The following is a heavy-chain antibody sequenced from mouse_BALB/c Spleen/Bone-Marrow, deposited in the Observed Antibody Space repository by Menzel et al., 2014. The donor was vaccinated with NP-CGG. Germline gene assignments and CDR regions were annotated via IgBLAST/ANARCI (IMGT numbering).Heavy chain of an antibody. CDR1: GFTFTSYW. Sequence: VQLQQSGTELVKPGASVKLSCKTSGFTFTSYWIQWVKQRPGQGLGWIGEIFPGIGTTSYNEKFKGKARLTIDTSSNTAYMELSSLTYEDSAVYFCARGGGFAFWGQGTLVTVSA. V-gene: IGHV1S132*01. CDR2: IFPGIGTT. J-gene: IGHJ3*01. CDR3: ARGGGFAF.